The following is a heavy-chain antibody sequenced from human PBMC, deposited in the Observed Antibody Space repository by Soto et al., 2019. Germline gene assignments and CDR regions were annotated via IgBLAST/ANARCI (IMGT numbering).Heavy chain of an antibody. CDR2: ISYDGSNK. CDR1: GFTFSNYG. D-gene: IGHD2-2*01. CDR3: AKDPHTYQDPYYYAMDV. V-gene: IGHV3-30*18. Sequence: QVQLVESGGGVVQPGRSLRLSCAASGFTFSNYGIHWVRQAPGKGVEWVAVISYDGSNKYYADSVKGRFTISRDNSKKTLYMQMNSLRAEDTAVYYCAKDPHTYQDPYYYAMDVWGQGTTVTVSS. J-gene: IGHJ6*02.